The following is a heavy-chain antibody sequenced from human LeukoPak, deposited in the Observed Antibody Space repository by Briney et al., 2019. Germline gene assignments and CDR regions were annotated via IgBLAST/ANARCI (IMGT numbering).Heavy chain of an antibody. CDR2: ISTSSTYI. V-gene: IGHV3-21*01. D-gene: IGHD1-14*01. CDR1: GFTFSTYS. CDR3: ARHEPVITLSSYYYGMDV. Sequence: GGSLRLSCAASGFTFSTYSMNWVRQAPGKGLEWVSSISTSSTYIYYADSVKGRFTVSRDNAKNSLYLQMNSLRAEDTAVYYCARHEPVITLSSYYYGMDVWGPGTTVTVSS. J-gene: IGHJ6*02.